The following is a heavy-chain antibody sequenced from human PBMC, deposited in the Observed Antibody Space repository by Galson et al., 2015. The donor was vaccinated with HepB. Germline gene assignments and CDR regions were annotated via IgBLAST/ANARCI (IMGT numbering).Heavy chain of an antibody. CDR2: VSYDGSNK. D-gene: IGHD3-10*01. CDR3: ARAWFGELLSYHFDY. V-gene: IGHV3-30*04. J-gene: IGHJ4*02. CDR1: GFIFSGYA. Sequence: SLRLSCAASGFIFSGYAMHWVRQAPGKGLDWVAIVSYDGSNKYYADSVKGRFTISRDNSKNTLHLQMNSLRVDDTAVYYCARAWFGELLSYHFDYWGQGALVTVSS.